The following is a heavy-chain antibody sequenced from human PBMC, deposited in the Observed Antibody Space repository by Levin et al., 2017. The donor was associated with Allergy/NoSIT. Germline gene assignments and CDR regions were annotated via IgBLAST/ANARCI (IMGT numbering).Heavy chain of an antibody. Sequence: KISCKASGGTFSSYTISWVRQAPGQGLEWMGRIIPILGIANYAQKFQGRVTITADKSTSTAYMELSSLRSEDTAVYYCAIYYDDSSGQVVDYWGQGTLVTVSS. V-gene: IGHV1-69*02. CDR1: GGTFSSYT. D-gene: IGHD3-22*01. J-gene: IGHJ4*02. CDR3: AIYYDDSSGQVVDY. CDR2: IIPILGIA.